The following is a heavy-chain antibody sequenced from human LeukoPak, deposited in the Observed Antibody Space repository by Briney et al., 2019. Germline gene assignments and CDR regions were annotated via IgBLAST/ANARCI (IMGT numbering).Heavy chain of an antibody. V-gene: IGHV4-4*07. CDR3: ARFSSIAAAFDY. J-gene: IGHJ4*02. CDR2: IYTSGTT. D-gene: IGHD6-13*01. Sequence: SETLSLTCTVSGYSISSGYYWGWIRQPAGKGLEWIGRIYTSGTTHYNPSLKSRVTMSVDTSKNQFSLNLSSVTAADTAVYYCARFSSIAAAFDYWGLGTLVTVSS. CDR1: GYSISSGYY.